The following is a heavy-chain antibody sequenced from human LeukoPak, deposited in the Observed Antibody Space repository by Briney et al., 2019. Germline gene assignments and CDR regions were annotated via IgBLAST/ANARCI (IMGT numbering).Heavy chain of an antibody. CDR2: INPNGGGT. D-gene: IGHD6-19*01. Sequence: ASVKVSCKASGYTFTGYYMHWVRQAPGQGLEWMGRINPNGGGTNYAQKFQGRVTMTRDTSISTAYMELSRLRSDDTAVYYCARVASSGWYAFDYWGQGTLVTVSS. J-gene: IGHJ4*02. CDR3: ARVASSGWYAFDY. V-gene: IGHV1-2*06. CDR1: GYTFTGYY.